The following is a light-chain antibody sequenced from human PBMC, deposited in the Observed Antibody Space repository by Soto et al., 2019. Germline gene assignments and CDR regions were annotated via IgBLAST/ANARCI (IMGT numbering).Light chain of an antibody. J-gene: IGLJ1*01. CDR2: EVS. CDR1: SSDVGTYNH. Sequence: QSARTQPASVSGSPGQSIAISCTGTSSDVGTYNHVSWYQQYPGRAPKLMIYEVSNRPSGVSNRFSGSKSGSTASLTISGLQAEDEADYYCNSLSATGTSYVFGTGTKVTVL. V-gene: IGLV2-14*01. CDR3: NSLSATGTSYV.